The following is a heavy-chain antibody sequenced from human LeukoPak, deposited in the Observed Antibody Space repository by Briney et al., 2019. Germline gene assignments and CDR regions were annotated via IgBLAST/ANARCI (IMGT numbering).Heavy chain of an antibody. CDR3: ARRRDYFDY. Sequence: GGSLRLSCVVSGFDLSDYYMSWIRQAPGKGLEWISYISSSGGNIYFADSVKGRFTMSRDNARGSLYLQMNSLGADDTDIYYCARRRDYFDYWGQGTLVTVSS. V-gene: IGHV3-11*01. J-gene: IGHJ4*02. CDR1: GFDLSDYY. CDR2: ISSSGGNI.